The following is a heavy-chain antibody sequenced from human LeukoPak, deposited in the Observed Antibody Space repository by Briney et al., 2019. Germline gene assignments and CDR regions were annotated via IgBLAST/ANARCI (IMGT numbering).Heavy chain of an antibody. J-gene: IGHJ3*02. V-gene: IGHV4-59*01. CDR1: GGSISTYY. Sequence: SQTLSLTCTVSGGSISTYYWSWIRQPPGKGLEWIGYVYYTGSTNYNPSLKSRVTMSVDTSKIQFSLKLSSVTAADTAVYYCARRVARTGIYAFDIWGQGTMVTVSS. CDR3: ARRVARTGIYAFDI. CDR2: VYYTGST. D-gene: IGHD1-1*01.